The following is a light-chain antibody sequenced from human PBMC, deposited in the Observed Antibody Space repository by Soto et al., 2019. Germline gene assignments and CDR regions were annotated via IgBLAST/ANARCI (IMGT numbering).Light chain of an antibody. CDR1: QSGSSSY. V-gene: IGKV3-20*01. CDR3: HQYGSSPTT. J-gene: IGKJ1*01. CDR2: GTS. Sequence: VLSPSPGALALTPGERAPLSCRSSQSGSSSYLAWYQQKPDQAPRFLIYGTSSRASGIPDRFSGSGSGTDFSLTISSLEPEDFAVYYCHQYGSSPTTFGEGTKVDIK.